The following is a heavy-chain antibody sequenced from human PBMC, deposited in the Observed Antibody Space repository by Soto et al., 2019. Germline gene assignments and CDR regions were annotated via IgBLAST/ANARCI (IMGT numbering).Heavy chain of an antibody. CDR1: GGAVSSGDYS. Sequence: SETLSLTCAVSGGAVSSGDYSWSWIRQPPGKGLEWIGYIYYSGSTYYNPSLKSRVTISVDTSKNQFSLKLSSVTAADTAVYYCARLFPRVVPAAIYFDYWGQGTLVTVSS. CDR3: ARLFPRVVPAAIYFDY. J-gene: IGHJ4*02. CDR2: IYYSGST. V-gene: IGHV4-30-4*01. D-gene: IGHD2-2*01.